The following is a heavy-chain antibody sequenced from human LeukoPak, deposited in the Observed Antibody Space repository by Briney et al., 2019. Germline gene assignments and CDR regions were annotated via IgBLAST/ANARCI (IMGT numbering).Heavy chain of an antibody. CDR3: ARDRWSYRRSSYYFDY. Sequence: PSETLSLTCTVSGYSISSGYYWSWIRQPAGKGLEWIGRIYTSGSTNYNPSLKSRVTISVDTSKNQFSLKLSSVTAADTAVYYCARDRWSYRRSSYYFDYWGQGTLVTVSS. CDR1: GYSISSGYY. J-gene: IGHJ4*02. D-gene: IGHD1-26*01. CDR2: IYTSGST. V-gene: IGHV4-61*02.